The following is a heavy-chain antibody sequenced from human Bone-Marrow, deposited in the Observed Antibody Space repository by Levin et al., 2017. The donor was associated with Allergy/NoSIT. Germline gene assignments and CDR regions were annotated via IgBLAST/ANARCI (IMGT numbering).Heavy chain of an antibody. J-gene: IGHJ3*02. CDR2: ISWNSGSI. Sequence: GGSLRLSCAASGFTFDDYAMHWVRQAPGKGLEWVSGISWNSGSIGYADSVKGRFTISRDNAKNSLYLQMNSLRAEDTALYYCAKDNSSGWYGPDAFDIWGQGTMVTVSS. CDR1: GFTFDDYA. CDR3: AKDNSSGWYGPDAFDI. D-gene: IGHD6-19*01. V-gene: IGHV3-9*01.